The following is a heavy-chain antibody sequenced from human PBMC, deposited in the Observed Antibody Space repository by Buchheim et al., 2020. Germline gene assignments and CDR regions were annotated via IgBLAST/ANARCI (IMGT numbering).Heavy chain of an antibody. D-gene: IGHD3-22*01. CDR1: GFTFSSYS. CDR2: ISSSSSYI. CDR3: ARGRLKYYDSSGSNWFDP. J-gene: IGHJ5*02. Sequence: EVQLVESGGGLVKPGGSLRLSCAASGFTFSSYSMNWVRQAPGKGLEWVSSISSSSSYIYYADSVKGRFTIFRDNAKNSLYLQMNSLRAEDTAVYYCARGRLKYYDSSGSNWFDPWGQGTL. V-gene: IGHV3-21*01.